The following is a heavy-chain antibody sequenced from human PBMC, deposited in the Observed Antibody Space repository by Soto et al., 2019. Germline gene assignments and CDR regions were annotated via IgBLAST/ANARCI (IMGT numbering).Heavy chain of an antibody. CDR2: IYYSGST. J-gene: IGHJ2*01. CDR1: GGSISSGDYY. CDR3: ARGDLAAAXHLAAPSRSYLNWYFDL. D-gene: IGHD6-13*01. Sequence: SETLSLTCTVSGGSISSGDYYWSWIRQPPGKGLEWIGYIYYSGSTNCNPSLKSRVTISVDTSKNQFSLKLSSVTAADTAVYYCARGDLAAAXHLAAPSRSYLNWYFDLWGRGTLVTVSS. V-gene: IGHV4-30-4*01.